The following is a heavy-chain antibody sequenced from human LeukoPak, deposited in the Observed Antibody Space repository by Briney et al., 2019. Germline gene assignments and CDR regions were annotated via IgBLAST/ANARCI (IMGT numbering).Heavy chain of an antibody. D-gene: IGHD2-2*01. CDR2: IRPDGSEK. CDR1: GFTFNTYE. Sequence: GGSLRLSCAASGFTFNTYEMSWVRQAPGKVLEWVANIRPDGSEKQYVDTVKGRFTITRDNAKNSLYLEMNSLRAEDTAVYYCLPFTRSPFAFRFDNWGQGTLVTVSS. J-gene: IGHJ4*02. V-gene: IGHV3-7*05. CDR3: LPFTRSPFAFRFDN.